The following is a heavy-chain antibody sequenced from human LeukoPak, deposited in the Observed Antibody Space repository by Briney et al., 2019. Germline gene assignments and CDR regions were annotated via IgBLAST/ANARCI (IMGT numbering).Heavy chain of an antibody. CDR2: IYYSGST. J-gene: IGHJ5*02. CDR3: ARDVDNYWFDP. D-gene: IGHD5-12*01. Sequence: SETLSLTCTVSGGSISSYYWSWIRQPPGKGPEWIGYIYYSGSTYYNPSLKSRVTISVDTSKNQFSLKLSSVTAADTAVYYCARDVDNYWFDPWGQGTLVTVSS. V-gene: IGHV4-59*04. CDR1: GGSISSYY.